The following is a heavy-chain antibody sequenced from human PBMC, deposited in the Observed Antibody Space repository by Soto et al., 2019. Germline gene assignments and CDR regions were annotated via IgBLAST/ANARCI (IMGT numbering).Heavy chain of an antibody. CDR1: VGFSRNYY. D-gene: IGHD6-13*01. Sequence: PSETLSLSCSVSVGFSRNYYWSWIRQPAGKGLEWIGRIYDSGSTNYNPSLKSRLTMSVDTSKNQLSLKLSSMTAADTAVYYCARWYSSSSIAAGHYYYGMDVWGQGITVTVSS. V-gene: IGHV4-4*07. CDR3: ARWYSSSSIAAGHYYYGMDV. J-gene: IGHJ6*02. CDR2: IYDSGST.